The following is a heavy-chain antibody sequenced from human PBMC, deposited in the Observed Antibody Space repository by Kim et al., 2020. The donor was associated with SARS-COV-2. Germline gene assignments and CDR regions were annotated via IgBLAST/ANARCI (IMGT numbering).Heavy chain of an antibody. CDR2: IYYSGST. Sequence: SETLSLTCTVSGGSISSYYWSWIRQPPGKGLEWFGYIYYSGSTNYNPSLKSRVTISVDTSKNQFSLKLSSVTAADTAVFYCARGFDYWGPGTLVTVSS. CDR1: GGSISSYY. J-gene: IGHJ4*02. V-gene: IGHV4-59*01. CDR3: ARGFDY.